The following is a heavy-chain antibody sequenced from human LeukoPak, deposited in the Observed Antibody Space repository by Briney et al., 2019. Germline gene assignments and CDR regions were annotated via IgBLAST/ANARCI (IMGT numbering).Heavy chain of an antibody. CDR2: INPSGST. D-gene: IGHD3-22*01. CDR1: GGSFSGYY. Sequence: SETLSLTCAVYGGSFSGYYWSWIRQPPGKGLEWIGEINPSGSTNYNPSLKSRVTISVDTSKNQFSLKLSSVTAADTAVYYCAGRTYDSSGYYYYFDYWGQGTLVTVSS. V-gene: IGHV4-34*01. J-gene: IGHJ4*02. CDR3: AGRTYDSSGYYYYFDY.